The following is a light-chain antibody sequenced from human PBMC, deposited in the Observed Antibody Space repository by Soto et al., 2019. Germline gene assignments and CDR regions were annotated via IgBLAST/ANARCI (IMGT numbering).Light chain of an antibody. CDR2: EIS. J-gene: IGLJ3*02. V-gene: IGLV2-18*01. Sequence: QSVLTQPPSVSGSPGQSVTISCTETNGDVDAYIRFSWYKQPPGTAPKLIIYEISNRASGVPDRFSGSKFANTASLTISGRQTEDEADYYCSLYTGRSSWVFGGGTKLTVL. CDR3: SLYTGRSSWV. CDR1: NGDVDAYIR.